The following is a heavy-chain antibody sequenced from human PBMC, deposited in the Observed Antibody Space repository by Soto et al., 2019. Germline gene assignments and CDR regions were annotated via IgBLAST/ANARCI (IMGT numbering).Heavy chain of an antibody. D-gene: IGHD3-9*01. CDR2: INPSGGST. J-gene: IGHJ6*02. Sequence: ASVKVSCKASGYTFTSYDMHWVRQAPGQGLEWMGIINPSGGSTSYAQKFQGRVTMTRDTSTSTVYMELSSLRSEDTAVYYCAREWGLRYFYWQMGYYYYGMDVWGQGTTVTVSS. CDR3: AREWGLRYFYWQMGYYYYGMDV. V-gene: IGHV1-46*01. CDR1: GYTFTSYD.